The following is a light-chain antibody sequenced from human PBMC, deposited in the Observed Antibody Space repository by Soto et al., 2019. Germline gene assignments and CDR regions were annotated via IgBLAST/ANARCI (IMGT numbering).Light chain of an antibody. CDR3: QHSDNLPL. J-gene: IGKJ3*01. CDR2: DAF. CDR1: LDIGNF. Sequence: DFQMPQSPPSLSASVGDRVTITCQASLDIGNFVNWYHHKPGKAPNLVIYDAFNLETGVPSRFSGGGSGTDFTFTISSLRPEDVETYDCQHSDNLPLFGPGTRVDF. V-gene: IGKV1-33*01.